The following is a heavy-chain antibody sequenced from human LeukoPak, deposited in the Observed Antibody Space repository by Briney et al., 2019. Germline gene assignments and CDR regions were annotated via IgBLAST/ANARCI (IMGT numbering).Heavy chain of an antibody. CDR1: GCTFSSYR. CDR3: ARELPRIGGQTDASDI. D-gene: IGHD3-16*01. Sequence: GGSLRLSCAAPGCTFSSYRMHWVRRAPGKGLVWVSRIDSDGSSTNYADSVKGRSTISRDNAKNTLYLQMNSLRAEDTAVYYCARELPRIGGQTDASDIWGQGTMVTVS. CDR2: IDSDGSST. J-gene: IGHJ3*02. V-gene: IGHV3-74*01.